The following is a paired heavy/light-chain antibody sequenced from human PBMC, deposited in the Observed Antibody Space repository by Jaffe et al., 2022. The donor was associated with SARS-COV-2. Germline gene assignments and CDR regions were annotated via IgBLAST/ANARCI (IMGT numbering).Heavy chain of an antibody. CDR2: IFYRGSI. Sequence: QLQRQAAGPGLLKPSETLTLTCTVSGGSISTSGYYWGWIRQSPGHGLEWIGSIFYRGSIYYNPSLKSRVTMSVDASKNQFSLRLRSVTATDTAVYFCARHVGNLPTSHFDFWAPGTLVTVSS. CDR1: GGSISTSGYY. CDR3: ARHVGNLPTSHFDF. J-gene: IGHJ4*02. V-gene: IGHV4-39*01.
Light chain of an antibody. V-gene: IGKV4-1*01. CDR1: ESVLHTSSNKHY. Sequence: DIVMTQSPDSLAVSLGERATINCESSESVLHTSSNKHYVAWFQQKPGQPPKLLIYWASTRESGVPDRFTGSGSGTHFTLTINGLQAEDVAVYYCQQYFYTPLTFGGGTKVEIK. CDR3: QQYFYTPLT. J-gene: IGKJ4*01. CDR2: WAS.